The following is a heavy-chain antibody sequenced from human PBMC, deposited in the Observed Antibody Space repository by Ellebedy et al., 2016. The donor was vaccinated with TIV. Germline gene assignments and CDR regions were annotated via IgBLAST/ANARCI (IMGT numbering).Heavy chain of an antibody. D-gene: IGHD2-15*01. CDR2: ISGRGTVT. CDR1: KFTFGDFY. CDR3: ARAGYYGMDV. J-gene: IGHJ6*02. Sequence: GESLKISCVASKFTFGDFYMSWICQAPGKGLEWVAYISGRGTVTYYADSVKGRFTVSRDNANNSLSLQMSSLRAEDSAIYYCARAGYYGMDVWGQGTTVTVSS. V-gene: IGHV3-11*01.